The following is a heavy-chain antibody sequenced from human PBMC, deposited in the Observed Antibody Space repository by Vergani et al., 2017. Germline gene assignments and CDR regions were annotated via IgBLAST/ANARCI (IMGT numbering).Heavy chain of an antibody. CDR3: AKEGGGYCSGGTCYPEY. Sequence: QVQLVESGGGVVQPGGSLRLSCAASGFTFNSYGMHWVRQAPGKGVEWVSSIRSDESRRYYGDSMEGPFTISRDNSENTLYLQMKSLRPEDTAVSYCAKEGGGYCSGGTCYPEYWGQGTLVIVSS. V-gene: IGHV3-30*02. CDR2: IRSDESRR. CDR1: GFTFNSYG. J-gene: IGHJ4*02. D-gene: IGHD2-15*01.